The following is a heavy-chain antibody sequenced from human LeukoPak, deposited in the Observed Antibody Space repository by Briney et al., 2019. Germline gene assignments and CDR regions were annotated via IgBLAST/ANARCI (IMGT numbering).Heavy chain of an antibody. V-gene: IGHV4-59*08. Sequence: SETLSLTCTVSDDSLTIYYWTWIRQPPGKGLEWIGYIDHTGSTNYNPSLNSRVTISRDTSKNHFSLKLSSVTAADTAVYYCARRGLTHYDYVWGSYRYEHFDYWGQGTLVTVSS. J-gene: IGHJ4*02. CDR2: IDHTGST. D-gene: IGHD3-16*02. CDR3: ARRGLTHYDYVWGSYRYEHFDY. CDR1: DDSLTIYY.